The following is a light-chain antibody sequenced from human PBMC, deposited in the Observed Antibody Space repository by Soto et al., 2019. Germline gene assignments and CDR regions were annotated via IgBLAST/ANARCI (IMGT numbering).Light chain of an antibody. CDR2: LNSDGSH. CDR3: QTWGTGIHVV. Sequence: QLVLTQSPSASASLGASVKLTCTLSSGHSNYAIAWHQQHPEKGPRYLMKLNSDGSHSKGDGIPDRFSGSSSGAERYLTISSLQSEDEADYYCQTWGTGIHVVFGGGTKVTVL. V-gene: IGLV4-69*01. CDR1: SGHSNYA. J-gene: IGLJ2*01.